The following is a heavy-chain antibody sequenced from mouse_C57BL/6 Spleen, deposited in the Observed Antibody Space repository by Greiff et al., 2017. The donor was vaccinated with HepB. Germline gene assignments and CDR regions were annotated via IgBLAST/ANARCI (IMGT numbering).Heavy chain of an antibody. CDR1: GYTFTSYW. D-gene: IGHD1-1*01. J-gene: IGHJ3*01. V-gene: IGHV1-50*01. CDR2: IDPSDSYT. Sequence: QVQLQQPGAELVKPGASVKLSCKASGYTFTSYWMQWVKQRPGQGLEWIGEIDPSDSYTNYNQKFKGKATLTVDTSSSTAYMQLSSLTSEDSAVYYCARGGYYGSEEGFAYWGQGTLVTVSA. CDR3: ARGGYYGSEEGFAY.